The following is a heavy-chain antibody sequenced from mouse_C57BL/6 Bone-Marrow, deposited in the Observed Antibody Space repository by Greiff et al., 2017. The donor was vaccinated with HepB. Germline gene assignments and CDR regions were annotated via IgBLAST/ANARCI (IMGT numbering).Heavy chain of an antibody. J-gene: IGHJ1*03. Sequence: EVQLQESVAELVRPGASVKLSCTASGFNIKNTYMHWVKQRPEQGLEWIGRIDPANGNTNSSPKFQGKATITADTSSNTAYMQLSSLTSEDTAMYYCGRDDYGNWYFDVWGTGTTVTVSS. V-gene: IGHV14-3*01. CDR2: IDPANGNT. CDR1: GFNIKNTY. CDR3: GRDDYGNWYFDV. D-gene: IGHD2-4*01.